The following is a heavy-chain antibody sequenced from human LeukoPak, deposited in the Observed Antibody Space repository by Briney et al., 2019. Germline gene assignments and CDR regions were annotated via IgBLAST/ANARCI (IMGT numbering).Heavy chain of an antibody. Sequence: QAGGSLRLSCAASGFTFNDYAMNWFRQAPGKGLEWVSAISGSGDSTYYADSVKGRFTISRDNSKNTLCLQMNSLRAEDTAIYYCAKGFGAFGRRGVFDIGGKGTRVTVFS. CDR1: GFTFNDYA. V-gene: IGHV3-23*01. J-gene: IGHJ3*02. D-gene: IGHD4/OR15-4a*01. CDR2: ISGSGDST. CDR3: AKGFGAFGRRGVFDI.